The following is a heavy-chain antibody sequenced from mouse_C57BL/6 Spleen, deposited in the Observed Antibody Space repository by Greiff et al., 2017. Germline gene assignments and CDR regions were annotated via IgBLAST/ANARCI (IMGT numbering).Heavy chain of an antibody. CDR3: ARGDYYGSSYWFAY. D-gene: IGHD1-1*01. V-gene: IGHV5-17*01. CDR2: ISSGSSTI. Sequence: EVKLQESGGGLVKPGGSLKLSCAASGFTFSDYGMHWVRQAPEKGLEWVAYISSGSSTIYYADTVKGRFTISRDNAKNTLFLQMTSLRSEDTAMYYCARGDYYGSSYWFAYWGQGTLVTVSA. J-gene: IGHJ3*01. CDR1: GFTFSDYG.